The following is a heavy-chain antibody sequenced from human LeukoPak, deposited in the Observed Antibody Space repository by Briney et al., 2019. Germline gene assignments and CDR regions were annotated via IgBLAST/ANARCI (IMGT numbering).Heavy chain of an antibody. CDR1: GFTFSTYS. CDR2: ISSSSNSI. CDR3: ASSYYYDSIGMDV. D-gene: IGHD3-22*01. V-gene: IGHV3-48*02. Sequence: GGSLRLSCTTSGFTFSTYSMNWVRQAPGKGLEWISYISSSSNSIYYADSVRGRFTISRDNAQNSLYLQMNSLRDEDTAVYYCASSYYYDSIGMDVWGQGTTVTVSS. J-gene: IGHJ6*02.